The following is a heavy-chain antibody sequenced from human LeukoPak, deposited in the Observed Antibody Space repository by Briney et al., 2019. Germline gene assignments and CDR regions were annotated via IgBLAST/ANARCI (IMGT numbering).Heavy chain of an antibody. V-gene: IGHV4-61*02. J-gene: IGHJ5*02. D-gene: IGHD3-22*01. CDR1: GGSISSSSYY. CDR3: ARAFDYYDSSGYRNWFDP. CDR2: IYTSGST. Sequence: SETLSLTCTVSGGSISSSSYYWSWIRQPAGKGLEWIGRIYTSGSTNYNPSLKSRVTISVDTSKNQFSLKLSSVTAADTAVYYCARAFDYYDSSGYRNWFDPWGQGTLVTVSS.